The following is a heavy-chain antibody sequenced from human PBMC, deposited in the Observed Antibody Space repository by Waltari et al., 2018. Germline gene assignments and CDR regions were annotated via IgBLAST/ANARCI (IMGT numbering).Heavy chain of an antibody. Sequence: EVQLVASGGGLVQPGGSLRLSCAASGFTFSSYAMNWVRQAPGKGLGWVSYISSSGSTIYYADSVKGRFTISRDNAKNSLYLQMNSLRAEDTAVYYCARDGSSWYYFDYWGQGTLVTVSS. J-gene: IGHJ4*02. V-gene: IGHV3-48*03. D-gene: IGHD6-13*01. CDR1: GFTFSSYA. CDR3: ARDGSSWYYFDY. CDR2: ISSSGSTI.